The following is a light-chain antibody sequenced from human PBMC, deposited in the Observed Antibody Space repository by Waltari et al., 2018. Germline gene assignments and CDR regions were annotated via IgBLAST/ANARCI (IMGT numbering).Light chain of an antibody. V-gene: IGKV3-20*01. Sequence: EIVLTQSPGTLSLSPGDRATLSCRGSQSIAKEYLTWYRQRPGQPPSLLIVGASTSASCLPDIVSGRGFGTEFTLTISRLEPEDFAVYYCQQYGTSVTFGGGTKLEIK. CDR2: GAS. J-gene: IGKJ4*01. CDR1: QSIAKEY. CDR3: QQYGTSVT.